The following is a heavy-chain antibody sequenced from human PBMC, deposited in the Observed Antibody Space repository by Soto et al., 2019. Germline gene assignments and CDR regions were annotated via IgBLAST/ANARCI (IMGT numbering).Heavy chain of an antibody. CDR3: ARGLYWGPGTEHFDY. Sequence: ASVKVSCKASGYTFTSYGISWVRQAPRQGLEWMGWISAYNGNTNYAQKLQGRVTMTTDTSTSTAYMELRSLRSDDTAVYYCARGLYWGPGTEHFDYWGRGTLVTVSS. CDR1: GYTFTSYG. V-gene: IGHV1-18*04. CDR2: ISAYNGNT. J-gene: IGHJ4*02. D-gene: IGHD2-21*01.